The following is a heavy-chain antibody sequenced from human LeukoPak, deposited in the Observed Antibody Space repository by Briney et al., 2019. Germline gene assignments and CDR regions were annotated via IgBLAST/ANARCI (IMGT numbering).Heavy chain of an antibody. Sequence: SETLSLTCTVSGGSISSYYWSWIRQPPGKGLEWIGYIYYSGSTNYNPSLKSRVTISVDTSKNQFSLKLSSVTAADTAVYYCARAELLHAFDIRGQGTMVTVSS. V-gene: IGHV4-59*01. CDR1: GGSISSYY. CDR2: IYYSGST. D-gene: IGHD1-26*01. CDR3: ARAELLHAFDI. J-gene: IGHJ3*02.